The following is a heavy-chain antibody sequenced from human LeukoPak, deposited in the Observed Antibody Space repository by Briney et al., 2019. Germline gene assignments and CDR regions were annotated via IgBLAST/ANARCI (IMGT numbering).Heavy chain of an antibody. CDR2: ISASDGDT. V-gene: IGHV1-18*01. CDR3: ATYYYDSSGSNYYYGMDV. Sequence: ASVKVSCKASGYTFSAYGISWVRQAPGQGLEWLGWISASDGDTNVAQKFQGRVTMTTDTSTTTAYLELRSLRSDDTAVYYCATYYYDSSGSNYYYGMDVWGQGTTVTVSS. CDR1: GYTFSAYG. D-gene: IGHD3-22*01. J-gene: IGHJ6*02.